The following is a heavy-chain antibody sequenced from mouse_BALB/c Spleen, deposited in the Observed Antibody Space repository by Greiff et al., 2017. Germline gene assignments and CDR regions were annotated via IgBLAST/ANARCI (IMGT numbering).Heavy chain of an antibody. V-gene: IGHV2-2*02. CDR2: IWSGGST. Sequence: QVQLQQSGPGLVQPSQSLSITCTVSGFSLTSYGVHWVRQSPGKGLEWLGVIWSGGSTDYNAAFISRLSISKDNSKSQVFFKMNSLQANDTAIYYCARTMITTPFAYWGQGTLVTVSA. CDR3: ARTMITTPFAY. J-gene: IGHJ3*01. CDR1: GFSLTSYG. D-gene: IGHD2-4*01.